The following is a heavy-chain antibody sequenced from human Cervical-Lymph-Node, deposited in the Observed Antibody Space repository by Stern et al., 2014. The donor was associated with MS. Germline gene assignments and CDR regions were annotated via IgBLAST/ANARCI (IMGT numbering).Heavy chain of an antibody. J-gene: IGHJ6*02. Sequence: QVQLVQSGAEVKKPGASVKASCKASGYTFTAFYIDWVRQAPGQGLEWMGRINCNTGDTNYAQKIQGRVTMTRDTSVSTVYMELSGLTSDDTAVYYCARGTRGLDVWGQGTTVTVSS. CDR3: ARGTRGLDV. CDR1: GYTFTAFY. V-gene: IGHV1-2*06. CDR2: INCNTGDT.